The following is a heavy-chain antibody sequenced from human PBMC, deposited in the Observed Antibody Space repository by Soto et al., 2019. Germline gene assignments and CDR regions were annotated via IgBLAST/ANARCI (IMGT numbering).Heavy chain of an antibody. J-gene: IGHJ6*02. CDR3: ARGDATKIVVTTYYAMDV. CDR2: IIPVFGTA. Sequence: QVQLVQSGAEVKKPGSSVKVSCKASGGSLSNYGISWVRQAPGQGLEWMGGIIPVFGTANYAQKFQGRVTITAXEPTGIXXMDVTSLKSEDTAVYYCARGDATKIVVTTYYAMDVWGQGTTVTVSS. V-gene: IGHV1-69*12. D-gene: IGHD3-9*01. CDR1: GGSLSNYG.